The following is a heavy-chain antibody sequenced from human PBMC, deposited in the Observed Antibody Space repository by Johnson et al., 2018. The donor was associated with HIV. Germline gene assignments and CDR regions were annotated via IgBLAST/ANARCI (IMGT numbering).Heavy chain of an antibody. V-gene: IGHV3-30-3*01. D-gene: IGHD3-16*01. CDR1: GFTFSSYA. CDR3: AKVMTASSVNSCGGGIDASDI. J-gene: IGHJ3*02. Sequence: QVQLVESGGGLVQPGGSLRLSCAASGFTFSSYALHWVRQAPGKGLQWVAVISYDGSNKYYADSVKGRFTISRDNSKNTLHLQMNSLRAADTAVYYCAKVMTASSVNSCGGGIDASDIWGQGTMVTVSS. CDR2: ISYDGSNK.